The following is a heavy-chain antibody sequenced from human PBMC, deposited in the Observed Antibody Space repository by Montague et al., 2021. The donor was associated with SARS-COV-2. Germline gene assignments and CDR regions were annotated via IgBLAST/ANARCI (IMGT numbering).Heavy chain of an antibody. J-gene: IGHJ4*02. D-gene: IGHD3-9*01. CDR1: GFSRSTSGMC. V-gene: IGHV2-70*11. Sequence: PALVKPTQTLTLTCTFSGFSRSTSGMCVSWIRQPPGKALEWLARIDWDDDKYYSTSLKTRLPISKDTSKNQVVLTMTNMDPVDTATYYCARIRYDILTGYQTLFDYWGQGTLVTVSS. CDR2: IDWDDDK. CDR3: ARIRYDILTGYQTLFDY.